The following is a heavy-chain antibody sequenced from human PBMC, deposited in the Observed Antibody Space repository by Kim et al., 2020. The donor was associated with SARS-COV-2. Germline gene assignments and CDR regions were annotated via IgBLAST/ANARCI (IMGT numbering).Heavy chain of an antibody. CDR3: ARGYSGWFLD. D-gene: IGHD1-26*01. V-gene: IGHV3-33*01. CDR1: GFTFSGYG. Sequence: GGSLRLSCAASGFTFSGYGMHWVRQAPGKGLEWVAFIWYDGSNKYYADSVKGRFTISRDNSKNTLYLQMNSLRAEDTAVYYCARGYSGWFLDWGQGTLVTVSS. J-gene: IGHJ4*02. CDR2: IWYDGSNK.